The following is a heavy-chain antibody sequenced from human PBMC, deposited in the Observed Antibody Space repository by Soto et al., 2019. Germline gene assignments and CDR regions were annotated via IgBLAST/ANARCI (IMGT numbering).Heavy chain of an antibody. Sequence: SETLSLTCTVSGDSITSNSYFWAWIRQPPGKGLEWIGSIYYSGTTYYNPSLKSRVTISVGRSKNQFSLNLSSVTAADTAVYFCAASYYAILTGHFAFDMWGHGTMVTVSS. J-gene: IGHJ3*02. CDR3: AASYYAILTGHFAFDM. CDR1: GDSITSNSYF. CDR2: IYYSGTT. V-gene: IGHV4-39*07. D-gene: IGHD3-9*01.